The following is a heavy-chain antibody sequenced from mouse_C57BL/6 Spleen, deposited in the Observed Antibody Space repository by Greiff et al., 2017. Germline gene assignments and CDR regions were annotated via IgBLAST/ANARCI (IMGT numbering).Heavy chain of an antibody. Sequence: VKLVESGPGLVAPSQSLSITCTVSGFSLTSYGVDWVRQSPGKGLEWLGVIWGVGSTNYNSALKSRLSISKDNSKSQVFLKMNSLQTDDTAMYYCASGKLGPFAYWGQGTLVTVSA. V-gene: IGHV2-6*01. J-gene: IGHJ3*01. CDR1: GFSLTSYG. D-gene: IGHD4-1*01. CDR2: IWGVGST. CDR3: ASGKLGPFAY.